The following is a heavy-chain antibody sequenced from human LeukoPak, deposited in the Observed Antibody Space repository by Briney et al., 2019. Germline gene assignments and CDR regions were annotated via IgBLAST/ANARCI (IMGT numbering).Heavy chain of an antibody. CDR3: AKDRIAAAGH. CDR1: GFTFSSYG. V-gene: IGHV3-30*02. CDR2: IRYDGSNK. J-gene: IGHJ4*02. D-gene: IGHD6-13*01. Sequence: PGGSLRLSCGASGFTFSSYGMHWVRQAPGKGLEWVAFIRYDGSNKYYADSVKGRFTISRDNSKNTLYLQMNSLRAEDTAVYYCAKDRIAAAGHWGKGTLVTVSS.